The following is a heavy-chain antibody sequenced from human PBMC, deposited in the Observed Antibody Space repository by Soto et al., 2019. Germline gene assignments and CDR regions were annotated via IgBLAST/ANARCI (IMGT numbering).Heavy chain of an antibody. CDR2: ISAYNGET. CDR3: ARVWGSYRAPSGGAGFDP. Sequence: QVPLVQSGAELKKPGASVKVSCAASGYTFTSNSITWVRQAPGQGLEWMGWISAYNGETSYAEKFQGRLTMTTDTSTSTAYMELRSLTSDDTAVYYCARVWGSYRAPSGGAGFDPWGQGTLVTVSS. D-gene: IGHD3-16*02. CDR1: GYTFTSNS. V-gene: IGHV1-18*04. J-gene: IGHJ5*02.